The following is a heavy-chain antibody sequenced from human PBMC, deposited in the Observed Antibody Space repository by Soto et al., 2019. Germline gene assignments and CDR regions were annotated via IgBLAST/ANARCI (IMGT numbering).Heavy chain of an antibody. V-gene: IGHV4-30-4*01. CDR2: IYYSGST. J-gene: IGHJ6*02. Sequence: PSEILSLACTVSGGSISSGDYYWSWIRQPPGKGLEWIGYIYYSGSTYYNPSLKSRVTISVDTSKNQFSLKLSSVTAADTAVYYCAGKNLRYFDQRGSYGMDVWGQGTTVTVSS. CDR3: AGKNLRYFDQRGSYGMDV. CDR1: GGSISSGDYY. D-gene: IGHD3-9*01.